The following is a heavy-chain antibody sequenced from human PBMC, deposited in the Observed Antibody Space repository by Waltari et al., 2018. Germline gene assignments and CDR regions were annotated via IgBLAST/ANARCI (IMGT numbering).Heavy chain of an antibody. CDR2: INHSGST. D-gene: IGHD6-13*01. CDR1: GGSFSGYY. J-gene: IGHJ4*02. Sequence: QVQLQQWGAGLLKPSETLSLTCAVYGGSFSGYYWSWIRQPPGKGLEWIGEINHSGSTNYNPALKSRATISVDTSKNQFSLKLSSVTAADTAVYYCARLPVASSSFDYWGQGTLVTVSS. V-gene: IGHV4-34*01. CDR3: ARLPVASSSFDY.